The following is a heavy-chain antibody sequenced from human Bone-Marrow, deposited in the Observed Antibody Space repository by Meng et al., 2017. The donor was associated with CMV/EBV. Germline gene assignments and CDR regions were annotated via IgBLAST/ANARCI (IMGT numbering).Heavy chain of an antibody. Sequence: SVKVSCKASGGTFSSYAISWVRQAPGQGLEWMGGIIPIFGTANYAQKFQGRVTITTDESTSTAYMELSSLRSEDTAVYYCANLQTGRWLQSLGAWGQGTLVTFSS. D-gene: IGHD5-24*01. CDR3: ANLQTGRWLQSLGA. CDR1: GGTFSSYA. V-gene: IGHV1-69*05. CDR2: IIPIFGTA. J-gene: IGHJ5*02.